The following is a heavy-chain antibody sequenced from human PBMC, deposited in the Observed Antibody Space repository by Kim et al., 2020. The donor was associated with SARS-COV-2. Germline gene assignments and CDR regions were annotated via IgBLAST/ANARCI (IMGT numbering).Heavy chain of an antibody. D-gene: IGHD4-4*01. CDR3: ARGAGHYRKTSSGALAFKN. CDR1: GFTVSSNY. J-gene: IGHJ4*02. Sequence: GGSLRLSCAASGFTVSSNYMSWVRQAPGKGLEWVSVIYSGGSTYYADSVKGRFTISRDNSKNTLYLQMNSLRAEDTAVYYCARGAGHYRKTSSGALAFKNWGQGTLVTVSS. CDR2: IYSGGST. V-gene: IGHV3-53*01.